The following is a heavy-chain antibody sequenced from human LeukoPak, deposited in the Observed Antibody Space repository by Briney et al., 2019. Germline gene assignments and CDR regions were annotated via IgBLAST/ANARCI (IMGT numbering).Heavy chain of an antibody. J-gene: IGHJ4*02. CDR3: TRDYGTSSSVYYFDH. Sequence: GGSLRLSCTASGFTFVDYAMNWVRQAPGKGLEWVGFIRSKTYGGTTEYAASVKGRFTISRDDSKSIAYLQMNSLKTEDTAVYYCTRDYGTSSSVYYFDHWGQGILVTVSS. CDR2: IRSKTYGGTT. CDR1: GFTFVDYA. V-gene: IGHV3-49*04. D-gene: IGHD6-6*01.